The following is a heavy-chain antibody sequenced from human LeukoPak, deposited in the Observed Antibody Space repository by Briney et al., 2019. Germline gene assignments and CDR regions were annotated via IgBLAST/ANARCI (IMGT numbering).Heavy chain of an antibody. V-gene: IGHV4-34*01. CDR3: ARGTDLKPFDY. Sequence: SETPSLTCAVYGGSFSGYYWSWIRQPPGKGLEWIGEINHSGSTNYNPSLKSRVTIPVDTSKNQFSLKLSSVTAADTAVYYCARGTDLKPFDYWGQGTLVTVSS. CDR1: GGSFSGYY. J-gene: IGHJ4*02. CDR2: INHSGST. D-gene: IGHD3-3*01.